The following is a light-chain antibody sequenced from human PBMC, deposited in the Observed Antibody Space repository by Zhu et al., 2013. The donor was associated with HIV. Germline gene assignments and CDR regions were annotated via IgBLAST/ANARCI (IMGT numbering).Light chain of an antibody. V-gene: IGKV4-1*01. J-gene: IGKJ5*01. CDR3: QQRSNWPPEVT. Sequence: DIVMTQSPDSLAVSLGERATINCKSSQSVLSSSNNRNYLSWYQQKPGQPPKVIISSASTPASGVPDRFSGSGSGTDFTLTISSLQAEDVAVYYCQQRSNWPPEVTFGQGTRLEIK. CDR1: QSVLSSSNNRNY. CDR2: SAS.